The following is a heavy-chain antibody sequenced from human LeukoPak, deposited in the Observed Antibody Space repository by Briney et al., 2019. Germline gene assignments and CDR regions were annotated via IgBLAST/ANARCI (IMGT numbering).Heavy chain of an antibody. CDR1: GYTFTSYG. J-gene: IGHJ4*02. CDR2: ISAYNGNT. Sequence: ASVKVSCKASGYTFTSYGTSWVRQAPGQGLEWMGWISAYNGNTNYAQKLQGRVTMTTDTSTSTAYMELRSLRSDDTAVYYCARVWYDSSGYYYPGRAPFDYWGQGTLVTVSS. D-gene: IGHD3-22*01. V-gene: IGHV1-18*01. CDR3: ARVWYDSSGYYYPGRAPFDY.